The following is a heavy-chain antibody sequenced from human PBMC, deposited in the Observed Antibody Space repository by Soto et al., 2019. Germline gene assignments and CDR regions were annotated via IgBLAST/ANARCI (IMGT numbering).Heavy chain of an antibody. CDR2: ISGSGGST. V-gene: IGHV3-23*01. J-gene: IGHJ6*03. Sequence: PGGSLRLSCAASGFTFSSYAMSWVRQAPGKGLEWVSAISGSGGSTYYADSVKGRFTISRDNSKNTLYLQMNSLRAEDTAVYYCAKGSVTIFGVVIMTDYYYYYMDVWGKGTTVTVSS. D-gene: IGHD3-3*01. CDR3: AKGSVTIFGVVIMTDYYYYYMDV. CDR1: GFTFSSYA.